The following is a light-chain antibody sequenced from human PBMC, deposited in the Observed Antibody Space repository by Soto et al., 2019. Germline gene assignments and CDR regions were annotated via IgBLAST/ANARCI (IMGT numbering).Light chain of an antibody. CDR2: DAS. J-gene: IGKJ5*01. CDR3: QQYYNWPRT. CDR1: QSVRSW. V-gene: IGKV1-5*01. Sequence: DIQMTQSPSTLSASVGDRVTITCRASQSVRSWLAWYQQKPGRAPKFLIYDASSLESGVPSRFSGSGSGTEFTLTINSLQAEDCAVYYCQQYYNWPRTFGQGTRLEI.